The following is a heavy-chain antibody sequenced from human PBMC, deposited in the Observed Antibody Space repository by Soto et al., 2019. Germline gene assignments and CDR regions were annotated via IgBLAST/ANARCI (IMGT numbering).Heavy chain of an antibody. V-gene: IGHV1-69*02. CDR2: VIPILGMA. CDR1: GGTFSSYS. J-gene: IGHJ5*02. CDR3: ARGGAVVVPGAVDRHNWFDP. Sequence: QVQLVQSGAEVKKPGSSVKVSCEASGGTFSSYSFSWVRQAPGQGLEWMGRVIPILGMANYAQKSQGRVTITAAKSTSTFYMELSSLRSEDTAVYYCARGGAVVVPGAVDRHNWFDPWGQGTLVTVSS. D-gene: IGHD2-2*01.